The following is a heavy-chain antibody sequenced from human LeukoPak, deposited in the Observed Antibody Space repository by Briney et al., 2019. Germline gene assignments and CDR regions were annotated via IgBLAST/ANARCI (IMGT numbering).Heavy chain of an antibody. CDR1: GYTFTGYY. V-gene: IGHV1-2*02. J-gene: IGHJ4*02. D-gene: IGHD3-10*01. CDR3: ARVVVRGVIKGLWDY. Sequence: GASVKVSCKASGYTFTGYYMHWVRQAPGQGLEWMGWINSNSGGTNYAQKFQGRVTMTRDTSISTAYMELSRLRSDDTAVYYCARVVVRGVIKGLWDYWGQGTLVTVSS. CDR2: INSNSGGT.